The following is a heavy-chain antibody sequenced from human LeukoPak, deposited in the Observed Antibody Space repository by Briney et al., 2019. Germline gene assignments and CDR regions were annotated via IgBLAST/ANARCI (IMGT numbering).Heavy chain of an antibody. J-gene: IGHJ4*02. D-gene: IGHD3-22*01. CDR1: GFTFSRYG. Sequence: GGSLRLSCAASGFTFSRYGMSWVRQAPGKGLERVSAISGSGGTTYYVDSVKGRFTISRDNSKNTLYLQINSLRAEDTAVYYCAKDHLPGIVVVDRDYWGQGTLVTVSS. CDR3: AKDHLPGIVVVDRDY. V-gene: IGHV3-23*01. CDR2: ISGSGGTT.